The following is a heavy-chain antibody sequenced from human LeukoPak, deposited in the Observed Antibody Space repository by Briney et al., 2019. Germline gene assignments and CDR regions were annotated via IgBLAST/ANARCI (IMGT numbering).Heavy chain of an antibody. Sequence: ASVNVSCKASGYTFTSYGISWVRQAPGQGLEWMGWISAYNGNTNYAQKLQGRVTMTTDTSTSTAYMELRSLRSDDTAVYYCARVWSLYYDSSGSGGFDYWGQGTLVTVSS. V-gene: IGHV1-18*01. CDR3: ARVWSLYYDSSGSGGFDY. CDR2: ISAYNGNT. D-gene: IGHD3-22*01. J-gene: IGHJ4*02. CDR1: GYTFTSYG.